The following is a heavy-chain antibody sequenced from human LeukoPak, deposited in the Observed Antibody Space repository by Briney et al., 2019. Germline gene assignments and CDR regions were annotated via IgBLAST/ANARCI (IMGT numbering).Heavy chain of an antibody. CDR3: ARDVEDTAMVTSYYYGMDV. CDR2: VNEDGSAK. D-gene: IGHD5-18*01. CDR1: GLTFSNYW. V-gene: IGHV3-7*01. Sequence: GGSLRLSCVVSGLTFSNYWMIWVRQAPGKGLESVAIVNEDGSAKYYLDSVKGRFTISRDNARNSLYLQMNSLRAEDTAVYYCARDVEDTAMVTSYYYGMDVWGQGTTVTVSS. J-gene: IGHJ6*02.